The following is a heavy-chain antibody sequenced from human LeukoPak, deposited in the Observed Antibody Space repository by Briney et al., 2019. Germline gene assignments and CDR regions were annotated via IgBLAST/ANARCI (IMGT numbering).Heavy chain of an antibody. CDR1: GGSFSGYY. D-gene: IGHD3-22*01. Sequence: SETLSLTCGVYGGSFSGYYWSWIRQPPGKGLEWIGEINHSGSTNYNPSLKSRVTISVDTSKNQFSLKLSAVTAADTAVYYCARGNYYDSSGYYGYWGQGTLVTVSS. CDR3: ARGNYYDSSGYYGY. J-gene: IGHJ4*02. CDR2: INHSGST. V-gene: IGHV4-34*01.